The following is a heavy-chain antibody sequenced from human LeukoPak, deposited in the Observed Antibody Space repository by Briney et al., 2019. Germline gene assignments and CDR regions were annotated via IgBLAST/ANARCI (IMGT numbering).Heavy chain of an antibody. J-gene: IGHJ4*02. CDR1: GGSISSSSYY. CDR2: IYYSGST. Sequence: PSETLSLTCTVSGGSISSSSYYWGWIRQPPGKGLEWIGSIYYSGSTYYNPSLKSRVTISVDTSKNQFSLKLSSVTAADTAVYYCARQVGRRWPFDYWGQGTLDTVSS. D-gene: IGHD1-26*01. V-gene: IGHV4-39*01. CDR3: ARQVGRRWPFDY.